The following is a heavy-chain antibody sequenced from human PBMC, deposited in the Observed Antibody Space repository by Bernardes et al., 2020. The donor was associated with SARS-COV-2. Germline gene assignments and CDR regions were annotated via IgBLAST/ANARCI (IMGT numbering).Heavy chain of an antibody. CDR3: ARERAGGSGWYGFDY. D-gene: IGHD6-19*01. Sequence: SETLSLTCTVSGGSISSYYWSWIRQPPGKGLEWIGYIYYSGSTNYNPSLKSRVTISVDTSKNQFSLKLSSVTAADTAVYYCARERAGGSGWYGFDYWGQGTLVTVSS. V-gene: IGHV4-59*01. CDR2: IYYSGST. J-gene: IGHJ4*02. CDR1: GGSISSYY.